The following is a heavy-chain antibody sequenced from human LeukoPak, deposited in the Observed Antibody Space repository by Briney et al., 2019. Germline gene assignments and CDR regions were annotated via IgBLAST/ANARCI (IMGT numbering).Heavy chain of an antibody. Sequence: GGSLRLSCAVSGFTFSDYWMSWVRQAPGKGLEWVANIKQDGSVKYYVDSVKGRFTISRDNAKNSLYLQMNSLRVEDMAIYYCARVGEYCSGVSCSSGWFDPWGQGTLVTVSS. V-gene: IGHV3-7*03. CDR2: IKQDGSVK. CDR3: ARVGEYCSGVSCSSGWFDP. D-gene: IGHD2-15*01. J-gene: IGHJ5*02. CDR1: GFTFSDYW.